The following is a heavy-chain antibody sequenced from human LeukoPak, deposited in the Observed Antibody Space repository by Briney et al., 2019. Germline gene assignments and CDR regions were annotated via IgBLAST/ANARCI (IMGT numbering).Heavy chain of an antibody. CDR1: GGSISSYY. D-gene: IGHD5-18*01. V-gene: IGHV4-59*01. CDR3: ARGQKYRNGYTVTELGSGYLDY. CDR2: IYYSGRT. Sequence: SKTLSLTCSVSGGSISSYYWSWIRQLPGKGLEWIGYIYYSGRTNYNPSLKSRVTISVDTSKNQFSLTLSSVTAADTAVYYCARGQKYRNGYTVTELGSGYLDYWGQGTLVTVSS. J-gene: IGHJ4*02.